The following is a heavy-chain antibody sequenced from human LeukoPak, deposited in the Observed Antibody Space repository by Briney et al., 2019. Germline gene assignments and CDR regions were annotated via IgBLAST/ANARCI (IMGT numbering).Heavy chain of an antibody. CDR1: GFTFRSYG. J-gene: IGHJ4*02. CDR3: ARDQEDIAAARFHY. V-gene: IGHV3-23*01. CDR2: ISGSGGST. Sequence: GGSLRLSCAASGFTFRSYGMSWVRQAPGKGLEWVSGISGSGGSTYYADSVKGRFTISRDNSKNTLFLQMNSLRAEDTAVYYCARDQEDIAAARFHYWAQGTLVTVSS. D-gene: IGHD6-13*01.